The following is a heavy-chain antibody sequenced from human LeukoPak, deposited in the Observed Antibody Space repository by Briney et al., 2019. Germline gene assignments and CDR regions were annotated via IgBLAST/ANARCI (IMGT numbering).Heavy chain of an antibody. CDR1: GGSISSGGNY. V-gene: IGHV4-30-2*01. Sequence: SQTLSLTCTVSGGSISSGGNYWNWIRQPPGKGLEWIGYIFHTGSTYYNPSLKSRVTVSVDRSKNQFSLRLRSVTAADTAVYYCATMFMVTDAFDIWGQGTMVTVSS. CDR3: ATMFMVTDAFDI. CDR2: IFHTGST. D-gene: IGHD2-21*02. J-gene: IGHJ3*02.